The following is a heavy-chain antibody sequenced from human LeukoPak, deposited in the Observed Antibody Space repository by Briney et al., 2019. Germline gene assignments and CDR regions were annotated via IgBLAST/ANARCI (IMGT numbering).Heavy chain of an antibody. CDR2: INPNSGDT. CDR1: EYTFTGYY. D-gene: IGHD1-26*01. CDR3: ARASGSYWWFDS. V-gene: IGHV1-2*02. J-gene: IGHJ5*01. Sequence: ASVKVSCKTSEYTFTGYYMHWVRQAPGQGLEWMGWINPNSGDTNYAQKFQGRVTMTRDTSISTVYMELSRLRSDDTAVYYCARASGSYWWFDSWGQGTLVTVSS.